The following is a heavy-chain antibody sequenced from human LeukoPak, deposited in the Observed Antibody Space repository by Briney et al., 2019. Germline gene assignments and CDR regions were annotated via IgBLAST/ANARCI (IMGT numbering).Heavy chain of an antibody. CDR2: IYSGGST. CDR3: ARGGGLDV. CDR1: GFTVSSNY. J-gene: IGHJ6*02. D-gene: IGHD3-16*01. V-gene: IGHV3-53*01. Sequence: GGSLRLSCAASGFTVSSNYMSWVRQAPGKGLEWVSVIYSGGSTYYADSVKGRFTIPRDNAKNSLYLQMSNLRAEDTAVYFCARGGGLDVWGQGATVTVSS.